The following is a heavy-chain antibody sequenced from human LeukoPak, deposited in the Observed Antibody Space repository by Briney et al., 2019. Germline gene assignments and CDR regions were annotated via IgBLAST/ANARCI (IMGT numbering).Heavy chain of an antibody. J-gene: IGHJ4*02. D-gene: IGHD5-12*01. Sequence: GGSLRLSCAASGFTFSDYYMSWIRQAPGMGLEWVSYISSSGSTIYYADSVKGRFTISRDNAKNSLYLQMNSLRAEDTAVYYCARGKYSGYDFPLVDYWGQGTLVTVSS. CDR3: ARGKYSGYDFPLVDY. CDR1: GFTFSDYY. V-gene: IGHV3-11*04. CDR2: ISSSGSTI.